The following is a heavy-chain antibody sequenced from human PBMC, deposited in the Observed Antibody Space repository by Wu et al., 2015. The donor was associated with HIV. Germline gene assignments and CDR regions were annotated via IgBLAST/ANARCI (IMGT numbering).Heavy chain of an antibody. V-gene: IGHV1-18*01. Sequence: QVHLTQSGPELKRPGASVKVSCKASGGTFSSHGVGWVRQPPGQGLEWMGWISVYNGNTNYVKKFQDRVTMTTDTSTTTVYMELRSLGSDDTAVYYCARGGVYGVNVGDYSYYYYIDVWGKGTNGHRLL. CDR3: ARGGVYGVNVGDYSYYYYIDV. J-gene: IGHJ6*03. D-gene: IGHD4-23*01. CDR2: ISVYNGNT. CDR1: GGTFSSHG.